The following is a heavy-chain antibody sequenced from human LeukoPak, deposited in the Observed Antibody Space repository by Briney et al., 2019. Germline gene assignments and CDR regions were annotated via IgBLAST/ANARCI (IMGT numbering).Heavy chain of an antibody. D-gene: IGHD4-23*01. V-gene: IGHV4-38-2*01. Sequence: SETLSLTCAVSGYSISSGYNWCCIRPPPGKGLEWIGSIYNSGSTYYKPSLKSRVTISVDTAENQFSLKLSSVTAADTAVYYCARGRIVGGRFDPWGQGTLVTVSS. CDR1: GYSISSGYN. CDR2: IYNSGST. CDR3: ARGRIVGGRFDP. J-gene: IGHJ5*02.